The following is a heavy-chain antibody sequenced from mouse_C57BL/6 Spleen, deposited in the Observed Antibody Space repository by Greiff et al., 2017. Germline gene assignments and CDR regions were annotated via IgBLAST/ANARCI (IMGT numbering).Heavy chain of an antibody. CDR2: IWRGGST. CDR3: AKNTYGRYFDV. J-gene: IGHJ1*03. D-gene: IGHD1-1*01. Sequence: VPLQASGPGLVPPSQSLSITCTASGFSLTSYCVHWVRQSPGKGLEWLGVIWRGGSTDYNAAFMSRLSIPKDNSKSQVFFKMNSLQADDTAIYYCAKNTYGRYFDVWGTGTTVTVSS. V-gene: IGHV2-5*01. CDR1: GFSLTSYC.